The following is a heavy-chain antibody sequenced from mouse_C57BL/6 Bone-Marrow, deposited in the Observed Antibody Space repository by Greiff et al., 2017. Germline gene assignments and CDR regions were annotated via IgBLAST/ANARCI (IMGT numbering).Heavy chain of an antibody. CDR3: ATDGSYYGNPYYAMDY. CDR1: GYAFSSSW. Sequence: QVQLQQSGPELVKPGASVKISCKASGYAFSSSWMNWVKQRPGKGLEWIGRIYPGDGDTNYNGKFKGKATLTADKSSSTAYMQLSSLTSEDSAVYFGATDGSYYGNPYYAMDYWGQGTSVTVSS. V-gene: IGHV1-82*01. J-gene: IGHJ4*01. CDR2: IYPGDGDT. D-gene: IGHD2-10*01.